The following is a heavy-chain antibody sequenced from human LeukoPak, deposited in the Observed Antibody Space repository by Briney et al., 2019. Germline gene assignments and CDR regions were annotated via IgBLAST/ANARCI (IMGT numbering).Heavy chain of an antibody. D-gene: IGHD1-1*01. CDR2: IYSGGST. V-gene: IGHV3-66*01. CDR1: GFTVSSNY. J-gene: IGHJ4*02. CDR3: AGFNWNDDGPGDY. Sequence: GGSLRLSCAASGFTVSSNYMSWVRQAPGKGLEWVSVIYSGGSTYYADSVKGRFTISRDNSKDTLYLQMNSLRAEDTAVYYCAGFNWNDDGPGDYWGQGTLVTVSS.